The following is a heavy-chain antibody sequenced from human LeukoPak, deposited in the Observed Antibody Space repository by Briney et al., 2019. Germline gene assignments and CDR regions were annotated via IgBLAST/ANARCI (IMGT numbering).Heavy chain of an antibody. CDR1: GFTFSDHY. CDR3: ANDEVDAFDI. V-gene: IGHV3-72*01. Sequence: PGGSLRLSCAASGFTFSDHYMDWVREAPGKGLEWVGRTRNKANSYTTEYAASAKGRFTISRDDSKNSLYLQMNSLKTDDTSKYYCANDEVDAFDIWGQGTMVTVSS. CDR2: TRNKANSYTT. J-gene: IGHJ3*02.